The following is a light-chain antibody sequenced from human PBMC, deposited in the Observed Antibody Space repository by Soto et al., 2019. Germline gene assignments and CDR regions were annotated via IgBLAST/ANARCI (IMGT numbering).Light chain of an antibody. J-gene: IGLJ1*01. V-gene: IGLV2-14*01. CDR1: SSDVGRYNY. CDR2: DVS. Sequence: QSALAQPASGSGSPGQSITISCTETSSDVGRYNYVSWFQQHPGKAPKLLIYDVSNWPSGVSDRFSGSKSGNTASLTISGLQAEDEADYYCSSFTTSSTFVFGTGTKVTVL. CDR3: SSFTTSSTFV.